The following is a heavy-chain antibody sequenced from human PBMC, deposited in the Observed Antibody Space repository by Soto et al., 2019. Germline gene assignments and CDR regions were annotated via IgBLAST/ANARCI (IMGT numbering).Heavy chain of an antibody. V-gene: IGHV3-64D*06. D-gene: IGHD5-18*01. CDR1: GFTFSSYA. CDR3: VKTLQYSYGLPH. Sequence: PGGSLRLSCSSSGFTFSSYAMHWVRQAPGKGLEYVSAISSNGGSTYYADSVKGRFTISRDNSKNTLYLQMSSLRAEDTAVYYCVKTLQYSYGLPHWGQGTLVTVSS. J-gene: IGHJ4*02. CDR2: ISSNGGST.